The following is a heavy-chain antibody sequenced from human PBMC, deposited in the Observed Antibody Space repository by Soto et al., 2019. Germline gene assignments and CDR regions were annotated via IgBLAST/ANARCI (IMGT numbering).Heavy chain of an antibody. CDR1: GFTFRTCG. D-gene: IGHD1-26*01. V-gene: IGHV3-33*01. CDR3: ATDAGSSPFEY. Sequence: PGGSLRLSGAASGFTFRTCGMHWVRQAPGKGLEWVAVIWADGSYKIYADSVKGRFTVSKDNSKNTLYLQMDSLRVEDTAVYFCATDAGSSPFEYWGLGTLVTVSS. J-gene: IGHJ4*02. CDR2: IWADGSYK.